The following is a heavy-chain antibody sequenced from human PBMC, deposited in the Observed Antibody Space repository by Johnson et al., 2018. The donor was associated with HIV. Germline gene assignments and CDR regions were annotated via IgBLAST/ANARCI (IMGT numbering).Heavy chain of an antibody. CDR2: VNQDGSAK. D-gene: IGHD1-7*01. Sequence: EVQLVESGGGLVQPGGSLRLSCAVSGFTFSNHHMTWVRQAPGKGLEYVANVNQDGSAKFYVDSVKGRFTISRDNAKNSLYLQMNSLKTEDTAVYYCTTDIVQYNWNSEIDAFDIWGQGTMVTVSS. V-gene: IGHV3-7*04. CDR3: TTDIVQYNWNSEIDAFDI. CDR1: GFTFSNHH. J-gene: IGHJ3*02.